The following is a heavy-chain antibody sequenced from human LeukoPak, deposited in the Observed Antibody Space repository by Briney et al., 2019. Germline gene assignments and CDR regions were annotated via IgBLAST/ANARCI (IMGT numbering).Heavy chain of an antibody. Sequence: SETLSLTCTVPGGSIISSSYYWGWVRQPPGRGLECLGSIYYSGSTYYNPSLKSRVTISVDTSKNQFSLKLSSVTAADTAVYYCARPTDFWSGFFDYWGQGTLVTVSS. CDR2: IYYSGST. V-gene: IGHV4-39*01. CDR1: GGSIISSSYY. CDR3: ARPTDFWSGFFDY. D-gene: IGHD3-3*01. J-gene: IGHJ4*02.